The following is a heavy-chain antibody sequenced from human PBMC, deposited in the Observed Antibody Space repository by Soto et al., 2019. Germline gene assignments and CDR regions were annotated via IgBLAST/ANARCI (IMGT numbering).Heavy chain of an antibody. CDR2: INPNSGGT. V-gene: IGHV1-2*02. D-gene: IGHD6-19*01. CDR3: ASAAVSGTAGLDF. CDR1: GYTFTGFY. J-gene: IGHJ4*02. Sequence: ASVKVSCKASGYTFTGFYMHWVRQAPGQGLEWMGWINPNSGGTKSAEKFQGRVTMTRDTSMSTAYMELSRLTSYDTAVYYCASAAVSGTAGLDFWGQGTQVTVSS.